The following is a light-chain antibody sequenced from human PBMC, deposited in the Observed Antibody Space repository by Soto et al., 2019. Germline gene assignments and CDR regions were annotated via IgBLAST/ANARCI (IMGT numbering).Light chain of an antibody. J-gene: IGKJ5*01. Sequence: IRMTQSPSSFSASTGDRVTITCRASQGASTWLAWYQQKPGKAPNLLIYTASSLQSGVPSRYSGSGSGTDFTLTINGLQPEDFATYYCQQAASFPITFGQGTRLEIK. CDR3: QQAASFPIT. CDR1: QGASTW. V-gene: IGKV1-12*01. CDR2: TAS.